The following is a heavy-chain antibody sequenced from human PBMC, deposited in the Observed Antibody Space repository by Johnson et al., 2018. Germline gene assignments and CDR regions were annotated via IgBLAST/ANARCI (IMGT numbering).Heavy chain of an antibody. CDR2: INHSGST. CDR1: GGSFSGYS. V-gene: IGHV4-34*01. J-gene: IGHJ1*01. Sequence: QVQLQQWGAGMLKPSETLSLTCAVYGGSFSGYSWNWIRQPPGKGLEWIGEINHSGSTTYNPSLKSRVTISVDTSKNQFSLKLNSVTAADTAVYYCASGYYSTGYHEFFEQWGHGTLVTVSS. D-gene: IGHD3-22*01. CDR3: ASGYYSTGYHEFFEQ.